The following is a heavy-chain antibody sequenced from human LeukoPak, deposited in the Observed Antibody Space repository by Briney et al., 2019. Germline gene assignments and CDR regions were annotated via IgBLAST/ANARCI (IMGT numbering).Heavy chain of an antibody. CDR3: ARVGYCSGPICFPPAATGMLDS. V-gene: IGHV1-18*01. Sequence: GASVKVSCEAYGYTFTSYGISWVRRAPGQGLEWTGWISGYNGNTTYAQNLQGRVTMTTDTSTNTAYMELRSLRSDDTAVYFCARVGYCSGPICFPPAATGMLDSWGQGTLVTVSS. CDR1: GYTFTSYG. J-gene: IGHJ4*02. CDR2: ISGYNGNT. D-gene: IGHD2-2*01.